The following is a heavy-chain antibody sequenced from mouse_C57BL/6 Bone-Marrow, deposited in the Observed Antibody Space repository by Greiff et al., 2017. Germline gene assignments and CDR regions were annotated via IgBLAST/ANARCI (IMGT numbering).Heavy chain of an antibody. J-gene: IGHJ2*01. V-gene: IGHV2-9-1*01. Sequence: QVQLKESGPGLVAPSQCLSISCTVSGFSLTSYAISWVRQPPGQGLEWLGVICTGGGTNYNSALISRMSISKDNSKSQVFLKMNRLQTDDTARYYCSRGESCFDYWGQGTTLTVSS. CDR3: SRGESCFDY. CDR1: GFSLTSYA. CDR2: ICTGGGT.